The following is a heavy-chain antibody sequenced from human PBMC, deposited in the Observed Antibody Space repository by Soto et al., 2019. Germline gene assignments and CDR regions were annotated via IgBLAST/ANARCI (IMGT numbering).Heavy chain of an antibody. D-gene: IGHD1-1*01. Sequence: QVQLVQSGAEVKKPGSSVKVSCKASGCTFSSYAISWVRQAPGQGLEWMGGIIPIFGTANYAQKFQGRVTITADESTSTAYMALSSLRSEDTAVYYCERDRRQRERLSYYYDYGMDVWGQGTTVTVSS. CDR3: ERDRRQRERLSYYYDYGMDV. V-gene: IGHV1-69*01. CDR1: GCTFSSYA. J-gene: IGHJ6*02. CDR2: IIPIFGTA.